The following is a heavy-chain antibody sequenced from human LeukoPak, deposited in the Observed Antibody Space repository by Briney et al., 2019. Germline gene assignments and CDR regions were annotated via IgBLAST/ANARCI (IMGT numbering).Heavy chain of an antibody. Sequence: VRPSEPLSLLCSVSGDSVRGYYWSWLRQPPGKGLEWSGYVYQTGHIHYSRALKSRVTLSLDTSMNRVSLSVSSVTAVDWAGYYCARHRFGYRFDSWGQGILVVVSS. CDR1: GDSVRGYY. V-gene: IGHV4-59*02. CDR2: VYQTGHI. J-gene: IGHJ4*02. CDR3: ARHRFGYRFDS. D-gene: IGHD5-12*01.